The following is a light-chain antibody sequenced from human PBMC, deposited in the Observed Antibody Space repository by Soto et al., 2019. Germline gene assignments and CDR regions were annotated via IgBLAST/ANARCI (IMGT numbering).Light chain of an antibody. CDR1: QTIRSNF. CDR3: QQRSNWPLT. J-gene: IGKJ4*01. V-gene: IGKV3D-20*02. CDR2: TAS. Sequence: EVVLTQSPATLSLSPGERATLSCRASQTIRSNFLTWYQQKPGQAPRLLIYTASTRAAGIPDRFSGSGSGTDFTLTISSLEPEDFAVYYCQQRSNWPLTFGGGTKVEIK.